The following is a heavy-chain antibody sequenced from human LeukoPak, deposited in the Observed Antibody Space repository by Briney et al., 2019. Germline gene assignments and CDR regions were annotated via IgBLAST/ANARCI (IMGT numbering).Heavy chain of an antibody. J-gene: IGHJ4*02. CDR2: IYPGDSDT. D-gene: IGHD2-2*02. CDR3: VSSSEYQLLYSPDY. CDR1: GYSFTSYW. Sequence: GESLKISCKGSGYSFTSYWIGWVRQMPGKGLEWMGIIYPGDSDTRYSPSFQGQVTISADKSISTAYLPWSSLKASDTAMYYCVSSSEYQLLYSPDYWGQGTLVTVSS. V-gene: IGHV5-51*01.